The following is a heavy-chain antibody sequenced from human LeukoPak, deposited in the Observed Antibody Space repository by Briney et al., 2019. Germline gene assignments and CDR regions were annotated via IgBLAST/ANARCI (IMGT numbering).Heavy chain of an antibody. V-gene: IGHV1-3*03. Sequence: ASVKVSCKASGYTFTSYAMHWVRQAPGQRLEWMGWINAGNGNTKYSQEFQGRVTITRDTSASTAYMELSSLRSEDMAVYYCARGMVATLGYFDYWGQGTLVTVSS. D-gene: IGHD5-12*01. CDR3: ARGMVATLGYFDY. CDR2: INAGNGNT. J-gene: IGHJ4*02. CDR1: GYTFTSYA.